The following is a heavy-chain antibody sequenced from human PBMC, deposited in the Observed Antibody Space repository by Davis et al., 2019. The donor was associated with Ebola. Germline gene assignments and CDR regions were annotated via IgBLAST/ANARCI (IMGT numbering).Heavy chain of an antibody. J-gene: IGHJ6*02. CDR1: GFTFSSYG. CDR2: IWYDGSNK. Sequence: PGGSLRLSCAASGFTFSSYGMHWVRQAPGKGLEWVAVIWYDGSNKYYADSVKGRFTISRDNSKNTLYLQMNSLRAEDTAVYYCAGVVVVAATLNYYYYYGMDVWGQGTTVTVSS. CDR3: AGVVVVAATLNYYYYYGMDV. V-gene: IGHV3-30*02. D-gene: IGHD2-15*01.